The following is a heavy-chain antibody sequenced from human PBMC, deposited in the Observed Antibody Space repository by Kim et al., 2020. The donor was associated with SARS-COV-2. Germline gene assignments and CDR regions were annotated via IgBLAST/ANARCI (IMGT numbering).Heavy chain of an antibody. CDR2: IYYSGST. V-gene: IGHV4-39*01. J-gene: IGHJ4*02. CDR3: ARHPPNWGGFDY. CDR1: GGSISSSSYY. Sequence: SETLSLTCTVSGGSISSSSYYWGWIRQPPGKGLEWIGSIYYSGSTYYNPSLKSRVTISVDTSKNQFSLKLSSVTAADTAVYYCARHPPNWGGFDYWGQGTLVTVSS. D-gene: IGHD7-27*01.